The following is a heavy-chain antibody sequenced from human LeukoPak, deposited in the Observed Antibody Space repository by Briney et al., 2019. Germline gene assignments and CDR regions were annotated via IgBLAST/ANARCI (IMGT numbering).Heavy chain of an antibody. J-gene: IGHJ4*02. CDR3: ATTNDGGGYQWGDFFDF. CDR1: GGTSNSHA. D-gene: IGHD3-22*01. V-gene: IGHV1-69*04. CDR2: IIPNLGTT. Sequence: SVKVSCKGSGGTSNSHAISWVRQAPGQGLEWMGRIIPNLGTTNRAQNFQDRVTLTADKSTNTAYMELTSLTSDDTAVYYCATTNDGGGYQWGDFFDFWGQGTLVTVSS.